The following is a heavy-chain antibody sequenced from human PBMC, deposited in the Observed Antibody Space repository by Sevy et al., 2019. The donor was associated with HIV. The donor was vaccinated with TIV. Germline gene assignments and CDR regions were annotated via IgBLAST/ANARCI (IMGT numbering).Heavy chain of an antibody. D-gene: IGHD6-25*01. CDR2: ISGSGGST. CDR3: AKGRLGPDFDC. J-gene: IGHJ5*01. CDR1: GFTFSSYA. V-gene: IGHV3-23*01. Sequence: GGCLRLSCAASGFTFSSYAMSWVRQAPGKGLEWVSAISGSGGSTYYADSVKGRFTISRDNSKNTLYLQMNSLRAEDTAVYYRAKGRLGPDFDCWGQGTLVTVSS.